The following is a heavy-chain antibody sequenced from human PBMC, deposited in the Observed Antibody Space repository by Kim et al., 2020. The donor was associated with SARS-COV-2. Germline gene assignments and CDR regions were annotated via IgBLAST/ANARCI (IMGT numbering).Heavy chain of an antibody. Sequence: SETLSLTCTVSGGSISSYYWSWIRQPPGKGLEWIGSIYYSGSTNYNPSLKSRVTISVDTSKNQFSLKLNSVTAADTAVYYCARNPTLYRDFAGFDHWGQG. J-gene: IGHJ5*02. CDR2: IYYSGST. D-gene: IGHD4-17*01. CDR3: ARNPTLYRDFAGFDH. CDR1: GGSISSYY. V-gene: IGHV4-59*08.